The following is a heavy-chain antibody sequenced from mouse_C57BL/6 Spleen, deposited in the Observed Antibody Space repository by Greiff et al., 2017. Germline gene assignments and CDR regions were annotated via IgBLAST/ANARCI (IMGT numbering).Heavy chain of an antibody. J-gene: IGHJ4*01. D-gene: IGHD1-1*01. CDR1: GFTFSDYY. CDR2: INDDGSST. Sequence: VQLKESGGGLVQPGSSMKLSCTASGFTFSDYYMAWVRQVPEKGLEWVANINDDGSSTYYLDPLKSRFIISRDNAKNILYLQMSSLKSEDTATYYCAREGVGYAKDDWGKGTSVTVAS. CDR3: AREGVGYAKDD. V-gene: IGHV5-16*01.